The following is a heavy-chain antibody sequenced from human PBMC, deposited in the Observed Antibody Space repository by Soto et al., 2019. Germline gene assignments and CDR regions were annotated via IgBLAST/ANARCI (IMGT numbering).Heavy chain of an antibody. J-gene: IGHJ4*02. CDR3: TRDPYGGSRYYFDS. CDR1: RFSFSNYA. CDR2: IWYDGSNK. D-gene: IGHD1-26*01. Sequence: AGSLRLSCAASRFSFSNYAMHWVRQAPGKGLEWVAVIWYDGSNKYYADSVKGRFTISKDNSQTTVYLQMNSLRAEDSAVYYCTRDPYGGSRYYFDSWGQGTLVTVSS. V-gene: IGHV3-33*01.